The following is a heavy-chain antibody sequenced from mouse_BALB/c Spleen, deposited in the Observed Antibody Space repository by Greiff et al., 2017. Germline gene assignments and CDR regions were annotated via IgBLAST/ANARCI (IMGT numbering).Heavy chain of an antibody. J-gene: IGHJ4*01. D-gene: IGHD2-1*01. Sequence: VHLVESGPGLVAPSQSLSITCTVSGFSLTGYGVNWVRQPPGKGLEWLGMIWGDGSTDYNSALKSRLSISKDNSKSQVFLKMNSLQTDDTARYYCARGGDGNYGDYAMDYWGQGTSVTVSS. CDR3: ARGGDGNYGDYAMDY. V-gene: IGHV2-6-7*01. CDR1: GFSLTGYG. CDR2: IWGDGST.